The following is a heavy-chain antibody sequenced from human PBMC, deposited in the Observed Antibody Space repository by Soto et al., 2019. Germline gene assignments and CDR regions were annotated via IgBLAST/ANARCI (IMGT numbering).Heavy chain of an antibody. CDR3: AKDEYYYSRSGYYIFDS. J-gene: IGHJ4*02. Sequence: SETLSLTCTVSGGSISSYYWSWIRQPPGKGLEWIGYIYYSGSTNYNPSLKSRVTISVDTSKKTLYLQMNSLRPEDTALYYCAKDEYYYSRSGYYIFDSWGQGTLVTVSS. CDR1: GGSISSYY. D-gene: IGHD3-22*01. V-gene: IGHV4-59*01. CDR2: IYYSGST.